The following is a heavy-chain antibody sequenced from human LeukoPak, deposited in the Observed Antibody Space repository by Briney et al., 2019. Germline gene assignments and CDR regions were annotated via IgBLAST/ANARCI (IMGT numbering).Heavy chain of an antibody. V-gene: IGHV3-23*01. CDR3: ARDTSDSSGYSFHY. Sequence: GGSLRLSCAASGFTFTNYAMNWVRQAPGKGLEWVSGISGSGDSTYYADSVKGRFTISRDNSKNTLNLQMNSLRAEDTAVYYCARDTSDSSGYSFHYWGQGTLVTVSS. CDR1: GFTFTNYA. J-gene: IGHJ4*02. CDR2: ISGSGDST. D-gene: IGHD3-22*01.